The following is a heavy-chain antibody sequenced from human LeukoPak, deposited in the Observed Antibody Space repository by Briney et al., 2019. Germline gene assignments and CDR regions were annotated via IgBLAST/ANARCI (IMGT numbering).Heavy chain of an antibody. CDR2: ISSGGSST. CDR1: GFTFRDYY. V-gene: IGHV3-11*01. CDR3: ARGHWELSS. Sequence: GGSLRLSCAASGFTFRDYYMSWIRQAPGKGLEWVSYISSGGSSTYYADSVKGRFTISRDDAKNSLYLQMNSLRAEDTAVYYCARGHWELSSWGQGTLVTVSS. J-gene: IGHJ4*02. D-gene: IGHD1-26*01.